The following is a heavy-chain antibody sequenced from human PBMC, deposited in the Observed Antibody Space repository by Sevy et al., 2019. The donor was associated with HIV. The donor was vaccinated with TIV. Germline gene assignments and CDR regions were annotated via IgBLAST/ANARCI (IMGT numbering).Heavy chain of an antibody. CDR1: GFTLSSYG. CDR2: IRYDGSNK. J-gene: IGHJ6*02. D-gene: IGHD3-3*01. V-gene: IGHV3-33*01. CDR3: ARDRLGITISAEWGGGMDV. Sequence: GGCLRLSCAASGFTLSSYGMHWVRQAPGKGLEWVAVIRYDGSNKYYADSVKGRFTISRDNSKNTLYLQMNSLRAEDIAVYHCARDRLGITISAEWGGGMDVWGQGTTVTVSS.